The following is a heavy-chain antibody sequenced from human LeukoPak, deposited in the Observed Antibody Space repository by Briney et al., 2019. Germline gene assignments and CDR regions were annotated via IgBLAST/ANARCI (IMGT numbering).Heavy chain of an antibody. CDR2: INHSGST. Sequence: SETLSLTCAVYGGSFSGYYWSWIRQPPGKGLEWIGEINHSGSTNYNPSLKNRVTISVDTSKNQFSLKLSSVTAADTAVYYCARGPAAVDYWGQGTLVTVSS. V-gene: IGHV4-34*01. CDR3: ARGPAAVDY. CDR1: GGSFSGYY. D-gene: IGHD2-2*01. J-gene: IGHJ4*02.